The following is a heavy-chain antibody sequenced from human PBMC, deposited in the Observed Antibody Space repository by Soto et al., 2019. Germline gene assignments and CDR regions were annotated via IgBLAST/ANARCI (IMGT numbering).Heavy chain of an antibody. CDR3: AKELGYCSGGSCYSSSHGYNWFDP. V-gene: IGHV3-23*01. D-gene: IGHD2-15*01. CDR1: GFTFSSYA. J-gene: IGHJ5*02. Sequence: GGSPRLSCAASGFTFSSYAMSWVRQAPGKGLEWVSAISGSGGSTYYADSVKGRFTISRDNSKNTLYLQMNSLRAEDTAVYYCAKELGYCSGGSCYSSSHGYNWFDPWGQGTLVTVSS. CDR2: ISGSGGST.